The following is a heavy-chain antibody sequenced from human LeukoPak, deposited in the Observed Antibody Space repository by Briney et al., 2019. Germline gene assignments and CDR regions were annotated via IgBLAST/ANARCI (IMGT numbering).Heavy chain of an antibody. V-gene: IGHV3-21*01. J-gene: IGHJ6*03. CDR2: ISSSSSYI. D-gene: IGHD3-3*01. CDR1: GFTFSSYS. Sequence: PGGSLRLSCAASGFTFSSYSMNWVRQAPGKGLEWVSSISSSSSYIYYADSVKGQFTISRDNAKNSLYLQMNSLRVEDTAVYYCARDRLLEDREYNYYYYMDVWGKGTTVTVSS. CDR3: ARDRLLEDREYNYYYYMDV.